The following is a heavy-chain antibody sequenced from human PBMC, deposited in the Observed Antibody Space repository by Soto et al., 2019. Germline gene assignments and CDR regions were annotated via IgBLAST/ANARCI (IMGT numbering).Heavy chain of an antibody. Sequence: QVQLVQSGAEVKKPGASVKVSCKASGYTFTSYGISWVRQAPGQGLEWMGWISAYNGNTNYAQKLQGRVTMTTDTSTSTAYMELRSLRSDDTAVYYCARDRAPFGQGYYSYGMDVWGQGTTVTVSS. CDR1: GYTFTSYG. D-gene: IGHD3-16*01. CDR2: ISAYNGNT. CDR3: ARDRAPFGQGYYSYGMDV. V-gene: IGHV1-18*01. J-gene: IGHJ6*02.